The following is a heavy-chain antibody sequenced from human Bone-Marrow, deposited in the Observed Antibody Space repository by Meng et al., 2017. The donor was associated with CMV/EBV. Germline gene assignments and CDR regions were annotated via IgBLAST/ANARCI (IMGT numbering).Heavy chain of an antibody. V-gene: IGHV1-8*01. J-gene: IGHJ6*02. CDR2: MNPNSGNT. CDR1: GYTFTSYD. Sequence: ASVKVSCKASGYTFTSYDINWVRQATGQGLEWMGWMNPNSGNTGYAQKFQGRVTMTRNTSISTAYMELSSLRSEDTAVYYCAREVYSYGYDYYYGMDVPGQGTTVTVSS. CDR3: AREVYSYGYDYYYGMDV. D-gene: IGHD5-18*01.